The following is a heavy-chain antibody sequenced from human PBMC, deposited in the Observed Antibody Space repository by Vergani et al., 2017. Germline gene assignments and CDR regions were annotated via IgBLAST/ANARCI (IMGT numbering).Heavy chain of an antibody. CDR3: ARGSYCSSTSWAMVRYDP. D-gene: IGHD2-2*01. V-gene: IGHV1-69*02. Sequence: QVQLVQSGAEVKKPGSSVKVSCKASGGTFSSYTISWVRQAPGQGLEWMGRIIPILGIANYAQKSPGRVTITAVKSTSTADMELSSLRSEDTAVYYCARGSYCSSTSWAMVRYDPGGQGTLVTV. CDR2: IIPILGIA. J-gene: IGHJ5*02. CDR1: GGTFSSYT.